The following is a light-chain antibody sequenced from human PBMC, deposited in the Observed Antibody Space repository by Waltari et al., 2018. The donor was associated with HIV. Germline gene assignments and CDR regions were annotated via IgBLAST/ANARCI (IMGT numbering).Light chain of an antibody. CDR1: SSDVGSFNL. CDR3: CSYVGSRTVL. V-gene: IGLV2-23*02. J-gene: IGLJ3*02. Sequence: QSALTQPASVSASPGQSITLSCIGTSSDVGSFNLSSWYQHPPCKAPKLIFYEVTKRPPGVSNRFSGSKSGNTASLTIAGLQAGDEADYHCCSYVGSRTVLFGGGTKVTVL. CDR2: EVT.